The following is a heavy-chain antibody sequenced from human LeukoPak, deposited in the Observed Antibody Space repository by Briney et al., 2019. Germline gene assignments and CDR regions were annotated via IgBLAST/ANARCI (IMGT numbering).Heavy chain of an antibody. CDR3: AGGSGLPHFDY. CDR2: IYYSGTT. CDR1: GGSFCSYY. J-gene: IGHJ4*02. D-gene: IGHD3-10*01. Sequence: SETLSLTCTVSGGSFCSYYWSWIRQPPGKGLEWIGYIYYSGTTNYNPSLKSRVTISVDTSKNQFSLKLTSVTAADTAVYYCAGGSGLPHFDYWGQGTLVTVSS. V-gene: IGHV4-59*01.